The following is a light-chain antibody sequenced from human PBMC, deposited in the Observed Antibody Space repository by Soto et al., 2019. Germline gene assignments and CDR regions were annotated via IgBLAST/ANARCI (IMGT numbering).Light chain of an antibody. CDR3: QQANTYPIT. V-gene: IGKV1-12*01. Sequence: DIQMTQSPSSVSASVGDRVIITCRASQNINRWLIWYQQKPGKAPSLLIYAASTLQSGVPARFSGSGSGTEFTLTISSLQPEDFATYYCQQANTYPITFGQGTRLETK. CDR2: AAS. CDR1: QNINRW. J-gene: IGKJ5*01.